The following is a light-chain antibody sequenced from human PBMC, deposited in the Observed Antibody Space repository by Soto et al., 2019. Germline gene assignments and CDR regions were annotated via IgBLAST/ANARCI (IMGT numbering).Light chain of an antibody. CDR2: GAS. J-gene: IGKJ5*01. CDR3: QQYGTSPRST. Sequence: EIVLTQSRSTLYLSPGERANLSCRASQSVNSNYLAWYQQKPGQAPRLLIYGASNRATGIPDRFSGSGSGTDFSLTISRLEPEDFAVYYCQQYGTSPRSTFGQGTRLEAK. V-gene: IGKV3-20*01. CDR1: QSVNSNY.